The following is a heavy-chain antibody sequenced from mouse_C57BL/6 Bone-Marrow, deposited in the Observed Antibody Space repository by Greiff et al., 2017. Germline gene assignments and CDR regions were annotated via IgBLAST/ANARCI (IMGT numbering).Heavy chain of an antibody. CDR1: GYTFTSYG. D-gene: IGHD1-1*01. CDR2: IYPRRGNT. Sequence: VQRVESGAELARPGASVKLSCKASGYTFTSYGISWVKQRTGQGLEWIGEIYPRRGNTNYNEKFKGKATLTADKSSSTAYMELRSLTSEDSAVSVCARLPRTTVVAHYFDYGGQGTTLTVSS. CDR3: ARLPRTTVVAHYFDY. J-gene: IGHJ2*01. V-gene: IGHV1-81*01.